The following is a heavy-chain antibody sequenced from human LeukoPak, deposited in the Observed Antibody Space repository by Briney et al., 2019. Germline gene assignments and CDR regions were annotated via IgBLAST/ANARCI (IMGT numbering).Heavy chain of an antibody. Sequence: AASVKVSCKASGYTFTSYDINWVRQATGQGLEWTGWMNPNSGNTGYAQKFQGRVTMTRNTSISTAYMELSSLRSEDTAVYYCARARRGVVPAAIGYWGQGTLVTVSS. V-gene: IGHV1-8*01. CDR1: GYTFTSYD. CDR2: MNPNSGNT. CDR3: ARARRGVVPAAIGY. J-gene: IGHJ4*02. D-gene: IGHD2-2*01.